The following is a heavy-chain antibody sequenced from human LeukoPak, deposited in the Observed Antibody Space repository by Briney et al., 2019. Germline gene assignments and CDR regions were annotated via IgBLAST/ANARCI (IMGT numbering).Heavy chain of an antibody. Sequence: ASVKVSCKASGYTFTSYDINWVRQATGQGLEWMGWMNPNSGNTGYAQKFQGRVTMTRNTSISTAYMELSSLRSEDTAVYYCARDRPTFYYDSSGYFYQDIWGQGTLVTVSS. CDR2: MNPNSGNT. CDR1: GYTFTSYD. J-gene: IGHJ4*02. V-gene: IGHV1-8*01. D-gene: IGHD3-22*01. CDR3: ARDRPTFYYDSSGYFYQDI.